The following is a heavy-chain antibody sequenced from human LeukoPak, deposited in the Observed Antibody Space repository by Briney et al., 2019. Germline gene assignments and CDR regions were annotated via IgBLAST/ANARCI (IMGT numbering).Heavy chain of an antibody. CDR1: GFILSTYE. V-gene: IGHV3-48*03. CDR3: ARFGVT. Sequence: GGPLRLSCAASGFILSTYEMNWVRQAPGKGLEWVSYISSSGNTIYYADSVKGRFTISRDNAKNSLYLQMNSLGAEDTAVYYCARFGVTWGQGTLVTVSS. D-gene: IGHD3-16*01. J-gene: IGHJ4*02. CDR2: ISSSGNTI.